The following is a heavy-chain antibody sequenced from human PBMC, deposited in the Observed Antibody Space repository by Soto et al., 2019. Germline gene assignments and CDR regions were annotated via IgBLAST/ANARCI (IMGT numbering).Heavy chain of an antibody. CDR2: ISYSGSTI. V-gene: IGHV3-48*03. Sequence: EVQLVESGGGLVQPGGSLRLSCAASGFTFSNYEMNWVRQAPGKGLEWVSYISYSGSTIYYADSVKGRFTISRDNAKNSLYLQMNSLGADDTAVYYCARCQMDGPDPPYGMDVWGQGTTVTVSS. CDR3: ARCQMDGPDPPYGMDV. J-gene: IGHJ6*02. CDR1: GFTFSNYE. D-gene: IGHD2-2*03.